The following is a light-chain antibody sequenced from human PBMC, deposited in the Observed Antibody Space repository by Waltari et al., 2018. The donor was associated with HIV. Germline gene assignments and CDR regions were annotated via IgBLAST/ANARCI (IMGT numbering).Light chain of an antibody. CDR2: WAS. J-gene: IGKJ4*01. CDR3: QQYYSFPLT. V-gene: IGKV4-1*01. CDR1: QTVLHSSSNKNH. Sequence: DIAMTQSPDSLPVSLGEKVTINCKSSQTVLHSSSNKNHLAWYQQKAGQRPKLLIYWASTRESGVPDRFIGSGSGTYFSLTIGSLQAEDVAVYYCQQYYSFPLTFGGGTTVEIK.